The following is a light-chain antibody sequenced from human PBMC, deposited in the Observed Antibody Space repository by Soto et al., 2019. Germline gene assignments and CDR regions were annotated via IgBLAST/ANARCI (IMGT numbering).Light chain of an antibody. Sequence: QSALTRPPSVSGSPGQSVAISCTGTGSDIGTYNRVSWYQQPPGTAPKLMIYDVSDRPSGVPDRFSGSKSGNTASLTISGLQAEDEADYYCSSYTSGSTYVFGTGTKVTVL. CDR1: GSDIGTYNR. CDR2: DVS. CDR3: SSYTSGSTYV. V-gene: IGLV2-18*02. J-gene: IGLJ1*01.